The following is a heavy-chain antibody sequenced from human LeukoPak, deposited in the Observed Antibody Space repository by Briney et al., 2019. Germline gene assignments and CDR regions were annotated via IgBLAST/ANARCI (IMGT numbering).Heavy chain of an antibody. CDR1: GFTFSSYG. V-gene: IGHV3-30*03. Sequence: GGSLRLSCAASGFTFSSYGMHWVRQAPGKGLEWVAVISYDGSNKYYADSVKGRFTISRDNSKNTLYLQMNSLRAEDTAVYYCATEETSVSDSSGYYYYWGQGTLVTVSS. J-gene: IGHJ4*02. CDR2: ISYDGSNK. D-gene: IGHD3-22*01. CDR3: ATEETSVSDSSGYYYY.